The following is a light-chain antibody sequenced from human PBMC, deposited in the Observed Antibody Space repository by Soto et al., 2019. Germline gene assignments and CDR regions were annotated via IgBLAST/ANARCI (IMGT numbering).Light chain of an antibody. Sequence: PGERATLSCRASQSLSTSYLAWYQQKPGQAPRLLTYGTSSRASGIPDRFSGSGSGTDSTLTISSLEPEDFAVYYCQQRSNWPPITFGQGTRLEIK. CDR3: QQRSNWPPIT. J-gene: IGKJ5*01. CDR1: QSLSTSY. V-gene: IGKV3D-20*02. CDR2: GTS.